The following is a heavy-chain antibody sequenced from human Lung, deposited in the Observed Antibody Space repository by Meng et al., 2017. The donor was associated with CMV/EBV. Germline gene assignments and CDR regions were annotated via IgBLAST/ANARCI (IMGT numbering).Heavy chain of an antibody. Sequence: GESXKIPWVASGFTLDNYAMSRVLQAPGKGLEWVSGITGSGSSTYYADSAKARFTISRDNSKNMLYLQVNSLRAEDTAVYYCVKGTGPAAIYYHGMDVWGQGTTVTVSS. CDR1: GFTLDNYA. CDR2: ITGSGSST. D-gene: IGHD2-2*01. CDR3: VKGTGPAAIYYHGMDV. V-gene: IGHV3-23*01. J-gene: IGHJ6*02.